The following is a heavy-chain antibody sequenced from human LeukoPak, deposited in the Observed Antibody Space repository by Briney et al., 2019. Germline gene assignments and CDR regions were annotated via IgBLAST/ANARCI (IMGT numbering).Heavy chain of an antibody. CDR2: ISGSGGST. D-gene: IGHD2-15*01. V-gene: IGHV3-23*01. CDR3: ATLGYCSGGSCFVVVVSQNDY. J-gene: IGHJ4*02. Sequence: GGSLRLSCAASGFTFSSYAMSWVRQAPGKGLEWVSAISGSGGSTYYADSVKGRFTISRDNSKNTLYLQMNSLRAEDTAVYYCATLGYCSGGSCFVVVVSQNDYWGQGTLVTVSS. CDR1: GFTFSSYA.